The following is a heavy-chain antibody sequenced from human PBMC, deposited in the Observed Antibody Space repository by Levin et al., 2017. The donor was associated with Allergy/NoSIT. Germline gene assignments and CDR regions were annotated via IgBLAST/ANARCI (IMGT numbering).Heavy chain of an antibody. J-gene: IGHJ4*02. D-gene: IGHD4-23*01. CDR2: IYPGDSDT. CDR1: GYSFTSYW. V-gene: IGHV5-51*01. Sequence: GESLKISCKGSGYSFTSYWIGWVRQMPGKGLEWMGIIYPGDSDTRYSPSFQGQVTISADKSISTAYLQWSSLKASDTAMYYCARGAKTTVVTPVYPYWGQGTLVTVSS. CDR3: ARGAKTTVVTPVYPY.